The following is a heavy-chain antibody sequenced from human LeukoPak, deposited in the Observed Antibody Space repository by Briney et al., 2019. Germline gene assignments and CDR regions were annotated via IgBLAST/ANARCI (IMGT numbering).Heavy chain of an antibody. Sequence: ASVKVSCKASGYTFTGYYMHWVRQAPGQGLEWMGIINPSGGSTSYAQKFQGRVTMTRDTSTSTVYMELSSLRSEDTAVYYCARDTREVAKNFRIDYWGQGTLVTVSS. J-gene: IGHJ4*02. V-gene: IGHV1-46*01. CDR1: GYTFTGYY. D-gene: IGHD5-24*01. CDR2: INPSGGST. CDR3: ARDTREVAKNFRIDY.